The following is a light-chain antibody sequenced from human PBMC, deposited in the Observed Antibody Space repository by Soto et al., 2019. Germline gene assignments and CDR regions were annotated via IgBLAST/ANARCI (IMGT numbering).Light chain of an antibody. Sequence: DIQLTQSPSTLSASVGDRVTITCRASQSISVWLAWYQQKAGKAPNLLIYKASRLESGVPSRFSGSGSETGFTLTISGLQPGDSATYYCQHFRSFPITFGQGTRLEI. J-gene: IGKJ5*01. CDR3: QHFRSFPIT. V-gene: IGKV1-5*03. CDR1: QSISVW. CDR2: KAS.